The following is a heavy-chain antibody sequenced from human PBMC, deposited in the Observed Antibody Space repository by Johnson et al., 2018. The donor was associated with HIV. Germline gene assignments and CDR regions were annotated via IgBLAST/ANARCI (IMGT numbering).Heavy chain of an antibody. CDR2: INWNGGST. CDR1: GFTFDEYG. CDR3: AKHYSSSWADAFDI. J-gene: IGHJ3*02. Sequence: VQLVESGGGLVQPGRSLRLSCAASGFTFDEYGMSWVRQAPGKGLEWVSGINWNGGSTGYADSVKGRFTISRDNARNFLYLQMNSVRAEDTALYYCAKHYSSSWADAFDIWGQGTMVTVSS. D-gene: IGHD6-13*01. V-gene: IGHV3-20*04.